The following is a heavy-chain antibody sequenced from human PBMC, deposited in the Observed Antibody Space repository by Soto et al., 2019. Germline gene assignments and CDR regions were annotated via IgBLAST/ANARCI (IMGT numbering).Heavy chain of an antibody. CDR1: GGSFSGYY. D-gene: IGHD2-2*02. J-gene: IGHJ5*02. Sequence: SETLSLTCAVYGGSFSGYYWTWIRQPPGKGLEWIGEINQSGATNYNPSLKSRVTISVDSSKNQFSLKLTSVTAADTAVYFCALAQYTNSRRFDPWGQGTLVTVPQ. CDR2: INQSGAT. CDR3: ALAQYTNSRRFDP. V-gene: IGHV4-34*01.